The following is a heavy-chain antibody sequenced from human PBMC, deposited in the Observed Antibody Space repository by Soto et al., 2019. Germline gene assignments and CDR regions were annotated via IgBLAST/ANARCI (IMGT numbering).Heavy chain of an antibody. Sequence: VQLVQSGAEVKKPGSSVKVSCEASGGTFSSYAISWVRQAPGQWLEWMGGIIPIFDTANYAQKFQGRVTTTADESTSTAYMELSSLRSEDKAVYYCAITWGANMGRFDPWGQGTLVTVSS. CDR3: AITWGANMGRFDP. D-gene: IGHD3-16*01. J-gene: IGHJ5*02. CDR1: GGTFSSYA. V-gene: IGHV1-69*12. CDR2: IIPIFDTA.